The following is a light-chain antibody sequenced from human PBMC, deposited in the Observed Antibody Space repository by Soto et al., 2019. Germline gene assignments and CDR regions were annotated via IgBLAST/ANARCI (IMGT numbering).Light chain of an antibody. J-gene: IGKJ4*01. CDR3: QQYNNWPLT. CDR1: QSVSSN. CDR2: GAS. Sequence: EIVMTQSPATLSVSPGERVTLSCSARQSVSSNLAWYQQQPGQAPRLLIYGASTRATGIPARFSGSGSGTEFTLTISSLQSEDFAVYYCQQYNNWPLTFGGGTKVEIK. V-gene: IGKV3-15*01.